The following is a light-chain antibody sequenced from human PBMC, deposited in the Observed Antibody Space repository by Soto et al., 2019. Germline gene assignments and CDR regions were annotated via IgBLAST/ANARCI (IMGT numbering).Light chain of an antibody. CDR3: FSYAGSYTLI. CDR2: DVS. J-gene: IGLJ2*01. Sequence: QSALTQPRSVSGSPGQSVTVSCTGTSGDVGFYNYVSWYQQHPGKAPKLMIYDVSKRPSGVPDRCSGSKSGNTASLTISGLQAEDEADYYCFSYAGSYTLIFGGGTKLTVL. V-gene: IGLV2-11*01. CDR1: SGDVGFYNY.